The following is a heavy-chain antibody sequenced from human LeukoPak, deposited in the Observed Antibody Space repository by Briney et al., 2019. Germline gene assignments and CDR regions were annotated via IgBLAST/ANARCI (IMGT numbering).Heavy chain of an antibody. Sequence: SETLSLTCTVSGGSISSSSYYWGWIRQPPGKGLEWIGSIYYSGSTYYNPSLKSRVTISVDTSKNQFSLKLSSVTAADTAVYYCAKGISSSPSSTDAFDIWGQGTMVTVSS. V-gene: IGHV4-39*07. J-gene: IGHJ3*02. CDR3: AKGISSSPSSTDAFDI. CDR1: GGSISSSSYY. D-gene: IGHD6-6*01. CDR2: IYYSGST.